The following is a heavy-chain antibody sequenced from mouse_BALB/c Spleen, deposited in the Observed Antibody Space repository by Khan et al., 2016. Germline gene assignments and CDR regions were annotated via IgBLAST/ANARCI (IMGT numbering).Heavy chain of an antibody. J-gene: IGHJ3*01. CDR1: GFDFSRYW. CDR3: ARSGYYGYLAY. V-gene: IGHV4-1*02. Sequence: ELQLQESGGGLVQPGGSLKLSCAASGFDFSRYWMSWVRQAPGKGLEWIGEINPDSRTINYAPSLKDKFIISRDNAKNTLYLQMSKVRSEDTALYYCARSGYYGYLAYWGQGTLVTVSA. D-gene: IGHD1-1*01. CDR2: INPDSRTI.